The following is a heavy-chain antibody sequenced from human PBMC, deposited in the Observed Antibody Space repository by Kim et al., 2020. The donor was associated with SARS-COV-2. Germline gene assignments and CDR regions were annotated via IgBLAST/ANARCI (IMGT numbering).Heavy chain of an antibody. CDR1: GGSISSSSYY. V-gene: IGHV4-39*01. D-gene: IGHD2-21*02. J-gene: IGHJ4*02. CDR3: ARLVGGNSNY. Sequence: SETLPLTCTVSGGSISSSSYYWGWIRQPPGKGLEWIGSIYYSGSTYYNPSLKSRVTISVDTSKNQFSLKLSSVTAADTAVYYCARLVGGNSNYWGQGTLV. CDR2: IYYSGST.